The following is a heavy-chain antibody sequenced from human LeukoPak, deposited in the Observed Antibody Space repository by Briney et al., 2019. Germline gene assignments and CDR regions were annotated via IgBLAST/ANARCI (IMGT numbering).Heavy chain of an antibody. V-gene: IGHV3-7*01. CDR2: IKQDGSEK. CDR1: GFILSSYW. CDR3: ARYSTSPTNFDY. D-gene: IGHD2-2*01. J-gene: IGHJ4*02. Sequence: GGSLRLSCVASGFILSSYWMSWIRQAPGKGLEWVANIKQDGSEKYYVDSVKGRFTVSRDNAKNLLHLQMNSLRAEDTAVYYCARYSTSPTNFDYWGQGTLVTVSS.